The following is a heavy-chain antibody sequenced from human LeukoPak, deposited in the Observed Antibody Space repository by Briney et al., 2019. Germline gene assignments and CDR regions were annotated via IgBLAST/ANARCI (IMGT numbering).Heavy chain of an antibody. V-gene: IGHV4-39*07. D-gene: IGHD2-8*01. CDR2: IYYSGST. J-gene: IGHJ5*02. Sequence: SETLSLTCTVSGGSISSSSYYWGWIRQPPGKGLEWVGSIYYSGSTYYNPSLKSRVTISVDTSKNQFSLKLSSVTAADTAMYYCARLAIARDCTNGVCYFFDPWGQGTLVTVSS. CDR3: ARLAIARDCTNGVCYFFDP. CDR1: GGSISSSSYY.